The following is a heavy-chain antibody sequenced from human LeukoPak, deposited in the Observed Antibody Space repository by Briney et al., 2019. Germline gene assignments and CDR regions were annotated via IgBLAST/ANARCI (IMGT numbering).Heavy chain of an antibody. Sequence: GGSLRLSCAASGFTFSKYYMSWIRQAPGKGLEWISYIVNSGATTSYADSVQGRFTISSDDAKNSLYLQMNSLRAEDTAVYYCAGGYGSGSYSAWGQGIPVTVSS. J-gene: IGHJ5*02. CDR2: IVNSGATT. CDR1: GFTFSKYY. D-gene: IGHD3-10*01. CDR3: AGGYGSGSYSA. V-gene: IGHV3-11*01.